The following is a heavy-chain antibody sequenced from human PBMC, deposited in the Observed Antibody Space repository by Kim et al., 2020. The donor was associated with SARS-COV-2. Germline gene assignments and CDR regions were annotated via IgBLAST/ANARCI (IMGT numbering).Heavy chain of an antibody. CDR3: ARAENPPGIIAAAGTGEYFQH. CDR2: INPSGGST. D-gene: IGHD6-13*01. V-gene: IGHV1-46*01. J-gene: IGHJ1*01. CDR1: GYTFTSYY. Sequence: ASVKVSCKASGYTFTSYYMHWVRQAPGQGLEWMGIINPSGGSTSYAQKFQGRVTMTRDTSTSTVYMELSSLRSEDTAVYYCARAENPPGIIAAAGTGEYFQHWGQGTLVTVSS.